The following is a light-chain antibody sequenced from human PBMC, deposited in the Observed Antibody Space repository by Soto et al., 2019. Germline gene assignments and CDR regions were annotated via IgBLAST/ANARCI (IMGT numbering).Light chain of an antibody. CDR1: QSVTSRH. J-gene: IGKJ2*01. Sequence: EIVLTQSPGTLSLSPGERVTLSCRASQSVTSRHLAWYQQKPGQAPRLLIFAASGRPHTIPSRFSGSGSGTDFTLTISRLEAEDFAVYFCQQYHTSPYTLGQGTRLEIK. CDR3: QQYHTSPYT. V-gene: IGKV3-20*01. CDR2: AAS.